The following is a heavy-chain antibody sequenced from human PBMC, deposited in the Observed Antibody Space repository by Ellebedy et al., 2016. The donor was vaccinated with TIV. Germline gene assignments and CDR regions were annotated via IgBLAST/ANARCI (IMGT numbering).Heavy chain of an antibody. CDR3: ARDCYSSSCYAGY. Sequence: ASVKVSCKASGYTFTSHGISWVRQAPGQGLEWMGWISGYTGNTNYAQNLQGRVTMTTDTSTSTAYMELRSLRSDDTAVYYCARDCYSSSCYAGYWGQGTLVTVSS. J-gene: IGHJ4*02. CDR2: ISGYTGNT. CDR1: GYTFTSHG. D-gene: IGHD2-2*01. V-gene: IGHV1-18*01.